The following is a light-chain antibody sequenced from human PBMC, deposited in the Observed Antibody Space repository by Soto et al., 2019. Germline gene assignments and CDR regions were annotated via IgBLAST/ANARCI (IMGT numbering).Light chain of an antibody. J-gene: IGLJ1*01. Sequence: QSVLTQPASVSGSPGQSITISCTGSSSVVGGYNYVSWYQHHPGKAPKLMIYEVTNRPSGVSDRFSGSKSGNTASLTISGLQTEDEADYYCGLYIGATTYVFGTGTKVTVL. V-gene: IGLV2-14*01. CDR3: GLYIGATTYV. CDR1: SSVVGGYNY. CDR2: EVT.